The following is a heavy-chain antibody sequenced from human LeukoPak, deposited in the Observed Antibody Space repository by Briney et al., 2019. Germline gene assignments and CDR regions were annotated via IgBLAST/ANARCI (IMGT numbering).Heavy chain of an antibody. Sequence: SETLSLTCTVSGGSISSSDYYWGWIRQPPGKGLEWIGNIYYSGSTYYNPSLKSRVTTSVDMSKNQFSLKLRSVTAADTAVYYCARVDYSSHRGVYYYYYMDVWGQGTTVTVSS. D-gene: IGHD2-2*01. CDR2: IYYSGST. CDR3: ARVDYSSHRGVYYYYYMDV. V-gene: IGHV4-39*01. CDR1: GGSISSSDYY. J-gene: IGHJ6*03.